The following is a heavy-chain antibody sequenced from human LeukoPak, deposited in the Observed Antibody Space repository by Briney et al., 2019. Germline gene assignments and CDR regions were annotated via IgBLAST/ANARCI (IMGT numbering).Heavy chain of an antibody. CDR1: GFTFSSYW. CDR2: IRYDGSNK. Sequence: PGGSLRLSCAASGFTFSSYWMSWVRQAPGKGLEWVAFIRYDGSNKYYADSVKGRFTISRDNSKNTLYLQMNSLRAEDTAVYYCARGQWLVRGVYFDYWGQGILVTVSS. CDR3: ARGQWLVRGVYFDY. D-gene: IGHD6-19*01. J-gene: IGHJ4*02. V-gene: IGHV3-30*02.